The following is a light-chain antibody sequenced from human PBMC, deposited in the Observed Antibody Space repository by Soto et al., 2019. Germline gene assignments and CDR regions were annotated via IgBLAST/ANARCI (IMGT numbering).Light chain of an antibody. CDR2: TGS. CDR1: QSISSW. CDR3: QQTHPFPLT. V-gene: IGKV1-12*01. Sequence: DIQMTQSPSSVSSSVGDTVAITCRASQSISSWLSWYQQRPGEAPKHLIYTGSILQVGVPSRFSDSGSGADFILTISNLQPEDFATYYCQQTHPFPLTLGGGTKVEIK. J-gene: IGKJ4*02.